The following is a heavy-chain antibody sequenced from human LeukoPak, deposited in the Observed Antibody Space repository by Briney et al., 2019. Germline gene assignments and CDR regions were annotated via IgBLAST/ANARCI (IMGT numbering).Heavy chain of an antibody. CDR3: ARESYHAFDI. V-gene: IGHV3-30-3*01. CDR1: GFTFSNYA. Sequence: QPGGSLRLSCAASGFTFSNYAMHRVRQAPGKGLEWVAAISYDGNNKYYADSVKGRFTISRDNSKNTLYLQMNSLRAEDTAVYYCARESYHAFDIWGQGTMVTVSS. J-gene: IGHJ3*02. CDR2: ISYDGNNK.